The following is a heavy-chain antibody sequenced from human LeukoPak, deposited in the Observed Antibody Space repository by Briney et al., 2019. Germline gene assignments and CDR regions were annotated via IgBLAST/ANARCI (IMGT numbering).Heavy chain of an antibody. V-gene: IGHV3-30*03. Sequence: GGSLRLSCAASGFTFSSYGMHWVRQAPGKGLEWVAVISYDGSNKYYADSVKGRFTISRDNSKNTLYLQMNSLRAEDTAVYYCARAPRGSRPHYFDYWGQGTLVTVSS. CDR2: ISYDGSNK. J-gene: IGHJ4*02. CDR3: ARAPRGSRPHYFDY. CDR1: GFTFSSYG. D-gene: IGHD1-26*01.